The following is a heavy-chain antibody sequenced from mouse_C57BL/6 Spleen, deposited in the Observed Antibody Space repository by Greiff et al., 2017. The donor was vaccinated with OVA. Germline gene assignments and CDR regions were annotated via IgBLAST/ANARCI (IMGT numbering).Heavy chain of an antibody. J-gene: IGHJ2*01. Sequence: VQLKESGGDLVKPGGSLKLSCAASGFTFSSYGMSWVRQTPDKRLEWVATISSGGSYTYYPDSVKGRFTISRDNAKNTLYLQMSSLKSEDTAMYYCARHRTGTSSFDYWGQGTTLTVSS. CDR3: ARHRTGTSSFDY. D-gene: IGHD4-1*01. CDR1: GFTFSSYG. V-gene: IGHV5-6*01. CDR2: ISSGGSYT.